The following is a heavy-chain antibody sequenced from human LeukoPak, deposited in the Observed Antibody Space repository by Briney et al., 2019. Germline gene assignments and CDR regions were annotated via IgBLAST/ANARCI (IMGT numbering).Heavy chain of an antibody. D-gene: IGHD4-17*01. Sequence: GGSLRLSCAASGFTFSSYSMNWVRQAPGKGLEWVSYISSSSSTIYYADSVKGRFTISRDNAKNSLYLQMNSLRAEDTAVYYCASGLPVTTGYWGRGTLVTVSS. CDR1: GFTFSSYS. J-gene: IGHJ4*02. CDR2: ISSSSSTI. V-gene: IGHV3-48*01. CDR3: ASGLPVTTGY.